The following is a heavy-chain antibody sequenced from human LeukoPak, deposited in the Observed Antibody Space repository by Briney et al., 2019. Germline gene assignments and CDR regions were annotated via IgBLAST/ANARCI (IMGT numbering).Heavy chain of an antibody. CDR2: ISDDGRHN. V-gene: IGHV3-30*04. Sequence: GGSLRLSCAASGFTFSTYAMNWVRQAPGKGLEWVAVISDDGRHNYYADSVKGRFTISRDNSKSTLYLQMNSLSVEDTAVYYCAKDIAASGLPRIFDFWGQGTLVTVSS. CDR1: GFTFSTYA. D-gene: IGHD6-13*01. CDR3: AKDIAASGLPRIFDF. J-gene: IGHJ4*02.